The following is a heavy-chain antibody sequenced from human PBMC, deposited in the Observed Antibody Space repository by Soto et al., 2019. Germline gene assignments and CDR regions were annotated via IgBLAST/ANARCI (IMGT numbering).Heavy chain of an antibody. CDR1: GFTFSSYW. CDR2: INSDGNSA. CDR3: ARMRPDSSSWSFDY. Sequence: EVQLVESGGGLVQPGGSLRLSCAASGFTFSSYWMHWVRQAPGKGLVWVSRINSDGNSASYADSVKGRFTISRDNAENTLYLQMHNLRAEDTAVYYCARMRPDSSSWSFDYWGQGTLVTVSS. J-gene: IGHJ4*02. V-gene: IGHV3-74*01. D-gene: IGHD6-13*01.